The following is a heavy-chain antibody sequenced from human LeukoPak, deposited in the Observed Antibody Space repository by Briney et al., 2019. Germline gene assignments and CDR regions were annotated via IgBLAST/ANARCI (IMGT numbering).Heavy chain of an antibody. CDR2: FDPEDGET. CDR1: GYTFTSYY. D-gene: IGHD1-26*01. V-gene: IGHV1-24*01. CDR3: ATDSSGTFDY. J-gene: IGHJ4*02. Sequence: ASVKVSCKASGYTFTSYYMHWVRQAPGKGLEWMGGFDPEDGETIYAQKFQGRVTMTEDTSTDTAYMELSSLRSEDTAVYYCATDSSGTFDYWGQGTLVTVSS.